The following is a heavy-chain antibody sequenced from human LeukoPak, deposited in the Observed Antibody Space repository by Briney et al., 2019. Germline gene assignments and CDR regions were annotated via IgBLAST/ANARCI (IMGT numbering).Heavy chain of an antibody. CDR3: ATSGSYSGWFDP. J-gene: IGHJ5*02. D-gene: IGHD1-26*01. CDR1: GGSFSGYY. Sequence: SETLSLTCAVYGGSFSGYYWSWIRQPPGKGLEWIGEINHSGSTNYNPSLKSRVTISVDTSKNQFSLKLSSVTAADTAVYYCATSGSYSGWFDPWSQGTLVTVSS. CDR2: INHSGST. V-gene: IGHV4-34*01.